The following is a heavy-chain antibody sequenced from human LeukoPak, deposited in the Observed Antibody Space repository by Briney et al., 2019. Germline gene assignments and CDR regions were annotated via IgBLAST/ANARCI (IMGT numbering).Heavy chain of an antibody. V-gene: IGHV3-11*04. D-gene: IGHD6-13*01. CDR3: ARDPAPGSPRYFDY. J-gene: IGHJ4*02. CDR2: ISSSGSTI. Sequence: GGSLRLSCAASGFTFSDYYMSWIRQAPGKGLEWVSYISSSGSTIYYADSVKGRFTISRDNAKNSLYLQMNSLRAEDTAVYYCARDPAPGSPRYFDYWGQGTLVTVCS. CDR1: GFTFSDYY.